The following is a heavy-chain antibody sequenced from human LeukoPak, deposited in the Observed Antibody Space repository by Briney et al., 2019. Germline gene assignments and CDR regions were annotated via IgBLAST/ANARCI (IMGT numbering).Heavy chain of an antibody. D-gene: IGHD5-12*01. V-gene: IGHV3-30*01. J-gene: IGHJ4*02. CDR1: GFTFRSYT. CDR2: ISFDGTIK. Sequence: PGGSLRLSCAASGFTFRSYTMHWVRQAPGKGLDWVAVISFDGTIKYYADSVKGRFIISRDNSKNTLCLQMNSLRAEDTAVYYCAREYSGYDFDYWGQGTLVTVSS. CDR3: AREYSGYDFDY.